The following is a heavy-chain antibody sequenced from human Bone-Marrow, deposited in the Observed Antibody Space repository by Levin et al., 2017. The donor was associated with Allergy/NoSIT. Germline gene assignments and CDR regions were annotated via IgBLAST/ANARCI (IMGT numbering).Heavy chain of an antibody. Sequence: GESLKISCKASGYTFNAYGISWLRQAPGQGLEWMGWMNAEYGNTHYAQTFQDRVTMTADTSTNTAYMELRNLRSDDTAVYYCARDGPSLSGKYYLWYFDLWGRGTLITVSS. CDR2: MNAEYGNT. J-gene: IGHJ2*01. V-gene: IGHV1-18*01. D-gene: IGHD1-26*01. CDR3: ARDGPSLSGKYYLWYFDL. CDR1: GYTFNAYG.